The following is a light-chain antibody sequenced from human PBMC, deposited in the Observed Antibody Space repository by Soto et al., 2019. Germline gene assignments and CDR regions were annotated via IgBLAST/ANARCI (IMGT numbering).Light chain of an antibody. V-gene: IGLV4-69*02. Sequence: QLVLTQWPSASASLGASVKLTCTLSSGHSSYVIAWHQQQPEKGPRYLMKLNSDGSHSKGDGIPDRFSGSSSGAERYLIISSLQSEDEADYYCQTWGTGIHVVFGGGTKLTVL. CDR2: LNSDGSH. CDR1: SGHSSYV. CDR3: QTWGTGIHVV. J-gene: IGLJ2*01.